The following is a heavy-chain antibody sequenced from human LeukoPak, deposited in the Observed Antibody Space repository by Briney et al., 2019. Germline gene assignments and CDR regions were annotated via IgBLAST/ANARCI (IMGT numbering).Heavy chain of an antibody. D-gene: IGHD6-13*01. V-gene: IGHV1-69*04. CDR3: ARDGSSSPEDFDY. CDR2: IIPILGIA. Sequence: SVKVSCTASGGTFSSYTISWVRQAPGQGLEWMGRIIPILGIANYAQQFHGRVTITADKSTSTAYMELSSLRYEDTAVYYCARDGSSSPEDFDYWGQGTLVTVSS. CDR1: GGTFSSYT. J-gene: IGHJ4*02.